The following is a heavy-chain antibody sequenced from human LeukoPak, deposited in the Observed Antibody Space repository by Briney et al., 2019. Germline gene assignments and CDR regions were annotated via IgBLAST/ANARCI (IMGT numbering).Heavy chain of an antibody. D-gene: IGHD7-27*01. CDR3: VRRSNRLGSPLRD. Sequence: SETLSLTCAVYGGYFSGNHWTWIRQLPGKGLEWIGEINYSGSIKCNPSLKSRVTISADTSKNQFSLKLISVTVADTAVYYCVRRSNRLGSPLRDWGQGTLVTVSS. CDR1: GGYFSGNH. V-gene: IGHV4-34*01. CDR2: INYSGSI. J-gene: IGHJ4*02.